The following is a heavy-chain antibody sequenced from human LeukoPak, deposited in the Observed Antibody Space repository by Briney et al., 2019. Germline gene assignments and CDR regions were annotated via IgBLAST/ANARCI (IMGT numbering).Heavy chain of an antibody. V-gene: IGHV3-21*01. CDR3: ARDRSYSNSMDV. D-gene: IGHD4-11*01. Sequence: GGSLRLSCAASGLTFSSYSMNWVRQAPGKGLEWVSSISSSSSYIYYADSVKGRFTISRDNAKNSLYLQMNSLRAEDTAVYYCARDRSYSNSMDVWGQGTTVTVSS. CDR2: ISSSSSYI. CDR1: GLTFSSYS. J-gene: IGHJ6*02.